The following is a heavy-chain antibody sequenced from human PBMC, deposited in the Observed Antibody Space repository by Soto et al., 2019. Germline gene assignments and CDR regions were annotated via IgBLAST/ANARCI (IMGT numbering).Heavy chain of an antibody. D-gene: IGHD6-19*01. CDR2: ISVSGDST. J-gene: IGHJ4*02. CDR1: GFTFSTYA. Sequence: EVQLLESGGGLVQPGGSLRLSCAASGFTFSTYAMNWVRQAPGKGLEWVSGISVSGDSTYYADSVKGRFTVSRDNSKKTLYLQMNSLRAEDTAVFYCAKERSSGWSFDYWGQGTLVTVSS. V-gene: IGHV3-23*01. CDR3: AKERSSGWSFDY.